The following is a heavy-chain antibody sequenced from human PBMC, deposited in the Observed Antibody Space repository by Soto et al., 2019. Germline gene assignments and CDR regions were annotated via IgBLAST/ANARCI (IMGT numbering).Heavy chain of an antibody. CDR2: ISGSGGST. V-gene: IGHV3-23*01. J-gene: IGHJ3*02. Sequence: PGGSLRLSCAASGFTFSSYAMSWVRQAPGKGLEWVSAISGSGGSTYHADSVKGRFTISRDNSKNTLYLQMNSLRAEDTAVYYCAKPYGDYDAFDIWGQGTMVTVSS. CDR3: AKPYGDYDAFDI. D-gene: IGHD4-17*01. CDR1: GFTFSSYA.